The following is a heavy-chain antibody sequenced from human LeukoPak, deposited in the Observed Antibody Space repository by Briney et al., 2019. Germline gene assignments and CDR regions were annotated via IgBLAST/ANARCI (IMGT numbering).Heavy chain of an antibody. J-gene: IGHJ4*02. D-gene: IGHD2-15*01. CDR3: AKCRRYCSGGSCYYFDY. V-gene: IGHV3-30*18. CDR1: GFAFSSYG. CDR2: ISYDGSNK. Sequence: PGGSLRLSCAASGFAFSSYGMHWVRQAPGKGLEWVAVISYDGSNKYYADSVKGRFTISRDNSRNTVYLQMNSLRAEDTAVYYCAKCRRYCSGGSCYYFDYWGQGTLVTVSS.